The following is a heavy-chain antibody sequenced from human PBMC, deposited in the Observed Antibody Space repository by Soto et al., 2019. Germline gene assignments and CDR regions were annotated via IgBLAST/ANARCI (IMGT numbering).Heavy chain of an antibody. D-gene: IGHD5-18*01. CDR2: ISYDGSNK. Sequence: QVQLVESGGGVVQPGRSLRVSCAASGFTFSSSAMHWVRQAPGKGLEWVGVISYDGSNKYYADSVKGRFTISRDNSKNTLYVQMNRLRAEDTAVYYCAKAGQDMVRFRGSDYSGMDVWGQGTTVTVSS. CDR3: AKAGQDMVRFRGSDYSGMDV. V-gene: IGHV3-30*18. J-gene: IGHJ6*02. CDR1: GFTFSSSA.